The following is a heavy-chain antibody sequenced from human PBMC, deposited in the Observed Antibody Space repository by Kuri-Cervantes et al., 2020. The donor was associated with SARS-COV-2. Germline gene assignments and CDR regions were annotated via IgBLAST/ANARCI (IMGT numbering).Heavy chain of an antibody. CDR3: ARGHDRRVYFSTPAPYYFDF. J-gene: IGHJ4*02. D-gene: IGHD3-22*01. CDR2: IYSGGST. V-gene: IGHV3-53*01. CDR1: GFTVSSNY. Sequence: GGSLRLSCAASGFTVSSNYMSWVRQAPGKGLEWVSVIYSGGSTSYADSVKGRFTISRDNSRNTLYLQMNSLRAEDTAVYYWARGHDRRVYFSTPAPYYFDFWGQGILVTVSS.